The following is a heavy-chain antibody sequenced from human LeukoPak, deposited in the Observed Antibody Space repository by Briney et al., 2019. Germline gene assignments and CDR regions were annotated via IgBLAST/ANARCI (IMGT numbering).Heavy chain of an antibody. CDR3: ARGDPYDILTGYYMRVFDY. CDR2: INTNTGNP. CDR1: GYTFTSYG. Sequence: ASVKASCKASGYTFTSYGISWVRQAPGQGLEWMGWINTNTGNPTYAQGFTGRFVFSLDTSVSTAYLQISSLKAEDTAVYYCARGDPYDILTGYYMRVFDYWGQGTLVTVSS. J-gene: IGHJ4*02. V-gene: IGHV7-4-1*02. D-gene: IGHD3-9*01.